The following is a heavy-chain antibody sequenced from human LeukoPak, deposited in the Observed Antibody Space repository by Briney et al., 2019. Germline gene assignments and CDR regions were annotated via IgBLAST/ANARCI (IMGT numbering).Heavy chain of an antibody. D-gene: IGHD3-22*01. Sequence: ASVKVSCKASGYTFTSYGISWVRQAPGQGLEWMGWISAYNGDTKYVQKFLGRVTMTTDTSTSTAYMELRSLTADDTAVYYCARDFSNTSGFKVVIDYWGQGTLVTVSS. CDR2: ISAYNGDT. CDR3: ARDFSNTSGFKVVIDY. V-gene: IGHV1-18*01. CDR1: GYTFTSYG. J-gene: IGHJ4*02.